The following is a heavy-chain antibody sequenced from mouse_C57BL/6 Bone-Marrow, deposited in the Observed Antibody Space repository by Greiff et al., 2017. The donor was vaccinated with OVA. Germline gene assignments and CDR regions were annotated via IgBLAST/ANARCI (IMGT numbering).Heavy chain of an antibody. V-gene: IGHV5-12*01. D-gene: IGHD2-12*01. Sequence: EVQLQESGGGLVQPGGSLKLSCAASGFTFSDYYMYWVRQTPEKRLEWVAYISNGGGSTYYPDTVKGRFTISRDNAKNTLYLQMSRLKSEDTAMYYCARPGYSGAMDDWGQGTSVTVSS. CDR2: ISNGGGST. J-gene: IGHJ4*01. CDR3: ARPGYSGAMDD. CDR1: GFTFSDYY.